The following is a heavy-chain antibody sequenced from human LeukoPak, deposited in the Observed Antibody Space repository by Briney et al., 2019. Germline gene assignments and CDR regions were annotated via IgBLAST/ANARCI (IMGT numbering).Heavy chain of an antibody. V-gene: IGHV3-7*03. CDR2: IKQDGSEK. CDR1: GFTFSDYY. D-gene: IGHD4-17*01. Sequence: GGSLRLSCAASGFTFSDYYMSWTRQAPGKGLEWVANIKQDGSEKYYVDSVKGRFTISRDNAKNSLYLQMNSLRAEDTAVYYCARLPRYYGDYPAFDYWGQGTLVTVSS. J-gene: IGHJ4*02. CDR3: ARLPRYYGDYPAFDY.